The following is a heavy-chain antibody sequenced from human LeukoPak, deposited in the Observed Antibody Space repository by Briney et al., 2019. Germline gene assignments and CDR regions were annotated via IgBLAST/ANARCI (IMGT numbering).Heavy chain of an antibody. CDR2: MNPNSGNT. CDR3: ARGSRYGSGSYCGY. V-gene: IGHV1-8*01. CDR1: GYTFTSYG. D-gene: IGHD3-10*01. Sequence: ASVKVPCKASGYTFTSYGINWVRQATGQGLEWMGWMNPNSGNTGYAQKFQGRVTMTRNTSISTAYMELSSLRSEDTAVYYCARGSRYGSGSYCGYWGQGTLVTVSS. J-gene: IGHJ4*02.